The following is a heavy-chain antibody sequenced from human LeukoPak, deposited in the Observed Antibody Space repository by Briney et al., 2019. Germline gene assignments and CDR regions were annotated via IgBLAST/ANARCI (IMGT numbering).Heavy chain of an antibody. CDR3: ARCPGGGNYYYMDV. J-gene: IGHJ6*03. D-gene: IGHD1-14*01. CDR2: ISAYNGNT. CDR1: VYTFTIYG. Sequence: GASVTVSFTASVYTFTIYGISWRRQAPGHGGEWMGWISAYNGNTNYAQKLQGRVTITTDTSTSTAYMELRSLRSDDTAVYYCARCPGGGNYYYMDVWGKGTTVTVSS. V-gene: IGHV1-18*01.